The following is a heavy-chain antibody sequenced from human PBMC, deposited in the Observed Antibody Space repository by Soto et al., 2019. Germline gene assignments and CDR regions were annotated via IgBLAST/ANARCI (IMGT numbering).Heavy chain of an antibody. CDR2: IKSDGSET. D-gene: IGHD1-1*01. J-gene: IGHJ4*02. V-gene: IGHV3-7*01. CDR1: GFTFSSFW. CDR3: AREYM. Sequence: EVELVESGGGLVQPGGSLRLSCEGSGFTFSSFWMSWVRQIPEKGLEWVAAIKSDGSETHYGDSVKGRFTISRDNRKKSLYLQMNSLRVEDTAVYYCAREYMWGQGALVTVSS.